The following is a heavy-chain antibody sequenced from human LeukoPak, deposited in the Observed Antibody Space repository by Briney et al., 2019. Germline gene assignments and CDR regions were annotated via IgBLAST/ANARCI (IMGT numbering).Heavy chain of an antibody. Sequence: GGSLRLSCGASGFTFSNYGMLWVRQAPGKGLEWVAFIRYDGNNRLYADSMKGRFTISRDNSKNTLYLHINSLRAEDTAVYYCVKDNPLDYWGQGTLVIVSS. J-gene: IGHJ4*02. D-gene: IGHD1-14*01. CDR3: VKDNPLDY. CDR1: GFTFSNYG. V-gene: IGHV3-30*02. CDR2: IRYDGNNR.